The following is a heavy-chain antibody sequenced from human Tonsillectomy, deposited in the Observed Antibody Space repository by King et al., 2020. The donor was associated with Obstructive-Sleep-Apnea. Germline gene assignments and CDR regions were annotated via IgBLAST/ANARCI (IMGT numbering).Heavy chain of an antibody. Sequence: QLQESGPGLVKPSETLSLTCTVSGDSISSYYWSWIRQPPGQGLEWIGYIYYSGSTKYNPSLKSRVTISVDTSKNQFSLKLSSVTAADTAVYYCARNTEHYYYYGMDVWGQGTTVTVSS. D-gene: IGHD1-26*01. CDR2: IYYSGST. V-gene: IGHV4-59*08. CDR3: ARNTEHYYYYGMDV. J-gene: IGHJ6*02. CDR1: GDSISSYY.